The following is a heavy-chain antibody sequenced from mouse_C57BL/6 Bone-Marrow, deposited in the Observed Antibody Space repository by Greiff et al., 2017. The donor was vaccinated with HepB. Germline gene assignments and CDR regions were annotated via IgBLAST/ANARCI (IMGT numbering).Heavy chain of an antibody. CDR1: GYTFTGYW. J-gene: IGHJ4*01. D-gene: IGHD1-1*01. CDR2: ILPGSGST. V-gene: IGHV1-9*01. Sequence: QVQLKQSGAELMKPGASVKLSCKATGYTFTGYWIEWVKQRPGHGLEWIGEILPGSGSTNYNEKFKGKATFTADTSSNTAYMQLSSLTTEDSAIYYCASAPGYYYGSSRGAMDYWGQGTSVTVSS. CDR3: ASAPGYYYGSSRGAMDY.